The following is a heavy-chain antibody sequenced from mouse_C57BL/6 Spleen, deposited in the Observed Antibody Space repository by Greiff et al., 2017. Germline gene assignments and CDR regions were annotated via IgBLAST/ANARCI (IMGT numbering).Heavy chain of an antibody. CDR1: GYTFTDYE. CDR2: IDPETGGT. CDR3: PIYYDYDGGFDY. J-gene: IGHJ2*01. D-gene: IGHD2-4*01. V-gene: IGHV1-15*01. Sequence: VQLQQSGAELVRPGASVTLSCKASGYTFTDYEMHWVKQTPVHGLEWIGAIDPETGGTAYNQKFKGKAILTADKSSSTAYMELRSLTSEDSAVYYCPIYYDYDGGFDYWGQGTTLTVSS.